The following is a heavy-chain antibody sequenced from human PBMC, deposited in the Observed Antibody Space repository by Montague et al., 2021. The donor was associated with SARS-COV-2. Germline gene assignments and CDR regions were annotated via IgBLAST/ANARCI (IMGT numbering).Heavy chain of an antibody. Sequence: SETLSLTCAVYGGSFSGYYWNWIRQPPRKGLDWIWEINHSGSTNYNPSLKSRVTISVDTSKNQFSLKLSSVTAADTAVYYCACGEITTRGLIYYYGMDVWGQGTTVTVSS. J-gene: IGHJ6*02. V-gene: IGHV4-34*01. CDR1: GGSFSGYY. CDR2: INHSGST. CDR3: ACGEITTRGLIYYYGMDV. D-gene: IGHD4-11*01.